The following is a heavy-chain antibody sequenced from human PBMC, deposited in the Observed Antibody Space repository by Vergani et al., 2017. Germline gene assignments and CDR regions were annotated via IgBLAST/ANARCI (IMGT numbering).Heavy chain of an antibody. J-gene: IGHJ4*02. Sequence: EVQLVESGGDMVQPGGSLRLSCAASGFTFDDYAMYWVRQAPGKGLEWVALLNWDGSDTYYTDSVWGRFTISRDNRKNSLYLHMNSLRAEETAMYCCGKSLQGVQPQGYWGQGTLVTVSA. CDR3: GKSLQGVQPQGY. V-gene: IGHV3-43D*04. CDR1: GFTFDDYA. CDR2: LNWDGSDT. D-gene: IGHD2-2*01.